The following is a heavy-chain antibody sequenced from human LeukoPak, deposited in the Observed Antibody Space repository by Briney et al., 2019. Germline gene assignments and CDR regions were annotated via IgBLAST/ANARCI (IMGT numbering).Heavy chain of an antibody. J-gene: IGHJ3*02. V-gene: IGHV4-34*01. CDR2: INHSGST. D-gene: IGHD7-27*01. CDR3: ASLLGNVDAFDI. CDR1: GGSFSGYY. Sequence: SETLSLTCAVYGGSFSGYYWSWIRQPPGKGLEWIGEINHSGSTNYNPSLKSRVTISADTSKNQFSLKLSSVTAADTAVYYCASLLGNVDAFDIWGQGTMVTVSS.